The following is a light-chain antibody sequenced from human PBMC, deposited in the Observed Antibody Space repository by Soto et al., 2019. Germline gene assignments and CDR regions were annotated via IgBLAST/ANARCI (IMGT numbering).Light chain of an antibody. CDR3: QQYNNWPRT. J-gene: IGKJ1*01. Sequence: EILMTQSPATLSGSPGERATLSCGASQSVSSNLAWYQQKPGQAPRLLIYGASTRATGIPARFSGSGSGTEFTLTISSLQSEDFAVYYCQQYNNWPRTFGHGTKVDIK. V-gene: IGKV3-15*01. CDR2: GAS. CDR1: QSVSSN.